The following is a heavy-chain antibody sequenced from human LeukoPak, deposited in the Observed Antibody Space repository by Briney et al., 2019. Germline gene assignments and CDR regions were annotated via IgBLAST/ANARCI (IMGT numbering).Heavy chain of an antibody. CDR2: ICTSGST. D-gene: IGHD5-12*01. V-gene: IGHV4-4*07. CDR1: GGSISSYY. J-gene: IGHJ6*03. Sequence: SETLSLTCTGSGGSISSYYWSWIRQPPGKGLEWIGRICTSGSTNYNPSLNSRVTISVEPSKNQFSLKLSSVNAADPAVYYCAKGRILRSMYYCYYMDVWGKGTTLSISS. CDR3: AKGRILRSMYYCYYMDV.